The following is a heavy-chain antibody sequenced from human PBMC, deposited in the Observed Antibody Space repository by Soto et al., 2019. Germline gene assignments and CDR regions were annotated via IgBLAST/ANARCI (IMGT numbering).Heavy chain of an antibody. Sequence: VQLVESGGGLVQPGRSLRLSCAASGFTFDDYAMHWVRQAPGKGLEWVSGISWNSGSIGYADSVKGRFTISRDNAKNSLYLQMNSLRAEDTALYYCAKDLEDIAGGVDVWGKGTTVTVSS. CDR3: AKDLEDIAGGVDV. J-gene: IGHJ6*04. D-gene: IGHD2-15*01. V-gene: IGHV3-9*01. CDR2: ISWNSGSI. CDR1: GFTFDDYA.